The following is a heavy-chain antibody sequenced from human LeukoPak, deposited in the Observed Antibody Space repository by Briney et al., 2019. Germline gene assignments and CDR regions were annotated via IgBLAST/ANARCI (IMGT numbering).Heavy chain of an antibody. CDR1: GGSISSSSYY. J-gene: IGHJ6*03. CDR2: IYYSGST. D-gene: IGHD3-16*01. V-gene: IGHV4-39*01. CDR3: AGHLGRFGYYYYMDV. Sequence: PSETLSLTCTVSGGSISSSSYYWGWIRQPPGKGLEWIGSIYYSGSTYYNPSLKSRVTISVDTSKNQFSLKLSSVTAADTAVYYCAGHLGRFGYYYYMDVWGKGTTVAVSS.